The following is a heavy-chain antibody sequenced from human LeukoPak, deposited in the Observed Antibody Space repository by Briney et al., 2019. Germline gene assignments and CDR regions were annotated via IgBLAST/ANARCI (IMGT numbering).Heavy chain of an antibody. CDR1: GFTFSNYW. V-gene: IGHV3-7*01. CDR3: ARLSGDITVFDL. CDR2: IKQDGSEK. J-gene: IGHJ4*02. D-gene: IGHD1-20*01. Sequence: GGSLRLSCAASGFTFSNYWMSWVRQAPGKGLEWVANIKQDGSEKYYVDSVKGRFTVSRDNTKNSLYLQMNSLRADDTAVYYCARLSGDITVFDLWGQGTLVTVSS.